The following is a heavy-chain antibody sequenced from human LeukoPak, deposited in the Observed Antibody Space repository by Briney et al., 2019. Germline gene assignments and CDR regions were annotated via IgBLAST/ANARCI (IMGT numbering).Heavy chain of an antibody. D-gene: IGHD2-2*01. CDR1: GFTFSGYA. CDR2: ISGSGGST. V-gene: IGHV3-23*01. Sequence: GGSLRLSCAASGFTFSGYAVSWVRQAPGKGLEWVSAISGSGGSTYYADSVKGRFTISRDNSKNTLYLQMNSLRAEDTAVYYCAKAPIVVVPAATDYWGQGTLVTVSS. J-gene: IGHJ4*02. CDR3: AKAPIVVVPAATDY.